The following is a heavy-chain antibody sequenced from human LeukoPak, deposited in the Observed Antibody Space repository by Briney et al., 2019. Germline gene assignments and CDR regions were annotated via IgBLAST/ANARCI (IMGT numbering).Heavy chain of an antibody. CDR2: IYENGGTT. CDR3: AKVFRFGYPPHFAS. D-gene: IGHD3-3*01. J-gene: IGHJ4*02. Sequence: GGSLRLSCVGSGFTFRSHAMSWVRQAPEKGLEFVSGIYENGGTTYYADSVKGRFSISRDNSKNTLYLQMDSLRGEDTAVYYCAKVFRFGYPPHFASGGRGALVPVPS. CDR1: GFTFRSHA. V-gene: IGHV3-23*01.